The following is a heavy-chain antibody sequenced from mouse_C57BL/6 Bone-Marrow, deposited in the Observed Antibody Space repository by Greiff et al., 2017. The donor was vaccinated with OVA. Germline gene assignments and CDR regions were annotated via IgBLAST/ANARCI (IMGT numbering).Heavy chain of an antibody. D-gene: IGHD2-2*01. CDR3: ARSDDLLWLRRRFAY. CDR1: GFSLTSYG. J-gene: IGHJ3*01. CDR2: IWSGGST. Sequence: VQLQQSGPGLVQPSQSLSITCTVSGFSLTSYGVHWVRQSPGKGLEWLGVIWSGGSTDYNAAFISRLSISKDNPKSQVFFKMNSLQADDTAIYYCARSDDLLWLRRRFAYWGQGTLVTVSA. V-gene: IGHV2-2*01.